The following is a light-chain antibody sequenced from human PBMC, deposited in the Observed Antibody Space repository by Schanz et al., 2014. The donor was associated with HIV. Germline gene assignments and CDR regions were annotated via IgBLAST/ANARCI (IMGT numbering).Light chain of an antibody. V-gene: IGKV3D-15*01. CDR3: QQYNNWPQT. Sequence: IVLTQSPGTLSLSPGERATLSCRASQSLGSNFVAWYQQKPGQAPRLLIFGASNRATGVPDRFIGSESGTDFTLTISSLQSEDFAVYYCQQYNNWPQTFGQGTKVEIK. J-gene: IGKJ1*01. CDR2: GAS. CDR1: QSLGSN.